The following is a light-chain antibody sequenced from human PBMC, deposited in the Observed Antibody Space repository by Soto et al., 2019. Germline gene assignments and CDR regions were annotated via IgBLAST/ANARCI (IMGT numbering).Light chain of an antibody. J-gene: IGLJ3*02. Sequence: QSALTQPPSASGSPGQSVTISCTGTSSDIGGYDYVSWYQQHPGKAPKLIIYEVSKRPSGVPHRFSGSKSGNTASLTVSGLQAEDEADYYCSSYAGSNNLVFAGGTKLTVL. CDR1: SSDIGGYDY. CDR2: EVS. V-gene: IGLV2-8*01. CDR3: SSYAGSNNLV.